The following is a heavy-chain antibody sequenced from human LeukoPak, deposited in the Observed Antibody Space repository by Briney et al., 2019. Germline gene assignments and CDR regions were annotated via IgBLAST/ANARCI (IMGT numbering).Heavy chain of an antibody. CDR2: INPNSGDT. CDR3: ARDRSTGASAGTLYWFDP. J-gene: IGHJ5*02. Sequence: ASVKVSCKASGYTFTGYYIHWVRQAPGQGLEWMGWINPNSGDTNYAQKFQGRVTMTRDTSISTAYMELSRLRSDDTAVYYCARDRSTGASAGTLYWFDPWGQGTLVTVSS. V-gene: IGHV1-2*02. D-gene: IGHD6-13*01. CDR1: GYTFTGYY.